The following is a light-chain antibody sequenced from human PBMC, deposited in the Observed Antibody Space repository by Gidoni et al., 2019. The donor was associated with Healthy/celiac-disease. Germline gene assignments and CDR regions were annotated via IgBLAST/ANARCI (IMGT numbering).Light chain of an antibody. J-gene: IGKJ1*01. CDR3: MQALQTLWT. CDR1: QSLLHSNGYNY. V-gene: IGKV2-28*01. Sequence: DIVMTQSPLSLPVTPGEPASISCRSSQSLLHSNGYNYLDWYLQKPGQSPQLLIYLGSNRASGVPGRFSGSGSGTDFTLKISRVEAEDVGVYYCMQALQTLWTFGQXTKVEIK. CDR2: LGS.